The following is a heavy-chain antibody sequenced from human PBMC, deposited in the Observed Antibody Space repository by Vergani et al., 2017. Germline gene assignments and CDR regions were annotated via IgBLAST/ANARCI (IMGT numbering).Heavy chain of an antibody. Sequence: QVQLQQSGPGLVKPSQTLSLTCAISGDSVSSNSAAWNWIRQSPSRGLEWLGRTYYRSKWYNDYAVSVKSRITINPDTSKNQFSLKLSSVTAADTAVYYCASLIRSKTPKQLVRAPYYYGMDVWGQGTTVTVSS. CDR1: GDSVSSNSAA. CDR3: ASLIRSKTPKQLVRAPYYYGMDV. J-gene: IGHJ6*02. V-gene: IGHV6-1*01. D-gene: IGHD6-6*01. CDR2: TYYRSKWYN.